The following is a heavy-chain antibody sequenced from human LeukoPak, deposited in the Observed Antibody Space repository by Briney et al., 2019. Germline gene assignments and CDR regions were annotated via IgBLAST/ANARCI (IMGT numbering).Heavy chain of an antibody. CDR2: IYYSGST. D-gene: IGHD3-3*01. Sequence: SETLSLTCTVSGGSISSYYWSWIRQPPGKGLEWIGYIYYSGSTNYNPSLKSRVTISADTSKNQFSLKLSSVTAADTAVYYCARDSIVYDFWSGYQNWFDPWGQGTLVTVSS. CDR1: GGSISSYY. CDR3: ARDSIVYDFWSGYQNWFDP. J-gene: IGHJ5*02. V-gene: IGHV4-59*01.